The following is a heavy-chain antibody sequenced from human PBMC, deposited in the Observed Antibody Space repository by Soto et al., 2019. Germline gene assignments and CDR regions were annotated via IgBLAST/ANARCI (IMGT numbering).Heavy chain of an antibody. V-gene: IGHV4-61*01. D-gene: IGHD1-1*01. Sequence: PSETLSLTCAVYGGFVSSGSYYWSWIRQPPGKGLEWIGEMSHSGGTHFNPSLKSRVTISVDTSKNQFSLNIYSVTAADTALYYCARVERGTVTTVVDAFDIWGPGTVVTVSS. CDR3: ARVERGTVTTVVDAFDI. J-gene: IGHJ3*02. CDR1: GGFVSSGSYY. CDR2: MSHSGGT.